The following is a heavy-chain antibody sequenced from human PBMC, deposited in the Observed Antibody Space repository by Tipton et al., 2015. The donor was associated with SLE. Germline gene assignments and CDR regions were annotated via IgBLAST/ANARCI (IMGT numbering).Heavy chain of an antibody. D-gene: IGHD3-22*01. CDR1: GGSISGYY. V-gene: IGHV4-59*01. J-gene: IGHJ4*02. CDR3: GKYDYDSTGVQAVHY. CDR2: IYSTLST. Sequence: TLSLTCTVSGGSISGYYWSWIRQPPGKEVEWIGYIYSTLSTNYNPSLQNRVTISVDTSKNQFSLKLSSVTAADTAVYYCGKYDYDSTGVQAVHYWGQGTLLTVSS.